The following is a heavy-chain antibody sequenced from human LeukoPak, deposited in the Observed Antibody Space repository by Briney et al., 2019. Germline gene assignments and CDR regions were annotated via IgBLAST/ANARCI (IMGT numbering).Heavy chain of an antibody. CDR1: GGSISHYY. CDR3: ARGYYDSSGYLISYNWFDP. CDR2: IYYSGST. Sequence: SETLTLPCTVSGGSISHYYWRCIRQPRGKGLEWIGYIYYSGSTNYNPTLKSRVTISVDTSKNQFSLKLSSVTAADTAVYYCARGYYDSSGYLISYNWFDPWGQGTLVTVSS. D-gene: IGHD3-22*01. V-gene: IGHV4-59*01. J-gene: IGHJ5*02.